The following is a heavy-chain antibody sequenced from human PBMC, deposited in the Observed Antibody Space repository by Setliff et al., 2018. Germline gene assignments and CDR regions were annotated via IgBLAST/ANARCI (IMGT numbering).Heavy chain of an antibody. J-gene: IGHJ4*02. CDR2: IYPGDSDT. D-gene: IGHD2-15*01. V-gene: IGHV5-51*01. Sequence: GESLKISCRGSGYTFSDYWIGWVRQMPGKGLEWMGIIYPGDSDTRYSPSFQGQVTFSXXXSXXXXXXXXXXXXXXXXXXYYCAGVVGADGIGIDYWGQGTVVTVSS. CDR3: AGVVGADGIGIDY. CDR1: GYTFSDYW.